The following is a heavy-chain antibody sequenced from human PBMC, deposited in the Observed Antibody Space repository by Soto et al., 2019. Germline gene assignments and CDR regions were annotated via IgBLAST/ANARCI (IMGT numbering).Heavy chain of an antibody. Sequence: VKVSCKASGYTFTSYGISWVRQAPGQGLEWVGWISAHNGDTRYAQDLQGRITMTTDTFTNTAYMELTSLTSDDTAVYYCARDWSRYYDSSGLMWFYWGQGTLVTVSS. D-gene: IGHD3-22*01. V-gene: IGHV1-18*01. J-gene: IGHJ4*02. CDR3: ARDWSRYYDSSGLMWFY. CDR1: GYTFTSYG. CDR2: ISAHNGDT.